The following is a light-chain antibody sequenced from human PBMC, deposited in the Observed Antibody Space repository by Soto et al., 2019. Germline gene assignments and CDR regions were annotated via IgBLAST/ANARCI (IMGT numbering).Light chain of an antibody. CDR3: QQYGRSPFT. J-gene: IGKJ2*01. CDR2: GAS. Sequence: EIVLTQYPDTLPFSPGERVTLSCRASQRLTNNFLAWFQQNPGLAPRLLIHGASTRAIGVPDRFTGGGSGTDFVLTISRVEPEDFAVYYCQQYGRSPFTFGQGTKLQIK. V-gene: IGKV3-20*01. CDR1: QRLTNNF.